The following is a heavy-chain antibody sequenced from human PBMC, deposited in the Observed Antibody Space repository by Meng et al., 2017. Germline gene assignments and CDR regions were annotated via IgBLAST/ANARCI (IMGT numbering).Heavy chain of an antibody. J-gene: IGHJ5*02. Sequence: EGQLVASGGGLFQSGGSLRLSCTASGFTLRTYWMHWVRQAPGKGLVWVSRIKPDGTMTVYADSVKGRFTISRDNAKNTLYLQMNSLRSDDTAVYYCARSDWFDPWGQGTLVTVFS. V-gene: IGHV3-74*01. CDR2: IKPDGTMT. CDR3: ARSDWFDP. CDR1: GFTLRTYW.